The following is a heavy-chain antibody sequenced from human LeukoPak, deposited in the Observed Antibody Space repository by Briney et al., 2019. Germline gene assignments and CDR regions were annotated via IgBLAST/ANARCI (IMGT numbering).Heavy chain of an antibody. CDR1: GGSISSYY. J-gene: IGHJ3*02. CDR3: AREGASGYDAHDAFDI. D-gene: IGHD5-12*01. V-gene: IGHV4-59*01. CDR2: IYYSGST. Sequence: PSETLSLTCTVSGGSISSYYWSWIRQPPGKGLEWIGYIYYSGSTNYNPSLKSRVTISVDTSKNQFSLKLSSVTAADTAVYYCAREGASGYDAHDAFDIWGQGTMVTVSS.